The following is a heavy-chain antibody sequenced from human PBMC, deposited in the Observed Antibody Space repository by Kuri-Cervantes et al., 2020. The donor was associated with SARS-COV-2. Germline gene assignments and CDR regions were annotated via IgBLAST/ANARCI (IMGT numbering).Heavy chain of an antibody. D-gene: IGHD3-3*01. CDR3: ARPGITIFGVVVDI. V-gene: IGHV4-39*01. Sequence: GSLRPSCTVSGCPISSSRYYWGWIRQPPGKGLEWIGSIYYSESTYYNPSLKSRVTISVDTSKNQFSLKLSSVTAADTAVYYCARPGITIFGVVVDIWGQGTTVTVSS. CDR1: GCPISSSRYY. J-gene: IGHJ6*02. CDR2: IYYSEST.